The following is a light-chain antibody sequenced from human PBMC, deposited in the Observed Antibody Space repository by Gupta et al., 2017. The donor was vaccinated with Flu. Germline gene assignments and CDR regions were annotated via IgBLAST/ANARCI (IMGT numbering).Light chain of an antibody. V-gene: IGLV1-40*01. Sequence: QSVLTQPPSVSGAPGQRVTISCTGSSSNIGAGYDVHWYQQLPGTAPKLLIYGTTNRPSGVPDRFSGSNSGTSASLAITGLQAEDEADYYCQSYDSSLSGFVFGSGTKVTVL. J-gene: IGLJ1*01. CDR2: GTT. CDR3: QSYDSSLSGFV. CDR1: SSNIGAGYD.